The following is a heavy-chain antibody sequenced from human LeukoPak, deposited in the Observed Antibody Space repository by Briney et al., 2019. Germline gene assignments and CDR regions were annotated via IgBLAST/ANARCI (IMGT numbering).Heavy chain of an antibody. V-gene: IGHV4-31*03. Sequence: SQTLSLTCTVSGGSISSGGYYWSWIRQHPGKGLEWIGYIYYGGSTYYNPSLKSRVTISVDTSKNQFSLKLSSVTAADTAVYYCARGRKDYDFWSGSVNWFDPWGQGTLVTVSS. CDR3: ARGRKDYDFWSGSVNWFDP. CDR1: GGSISSGGYY. D-gene: IGHD3-3*01. CDR2: IYYGGST. J-gene: IGHJ5*02.